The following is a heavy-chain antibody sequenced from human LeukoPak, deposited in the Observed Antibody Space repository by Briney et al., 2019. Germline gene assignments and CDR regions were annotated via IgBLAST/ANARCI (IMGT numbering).Heavy chain of an antibody. Sequence: SETLSLTCTVSGGSISSSSYYWGWIRQPPGKGLEWIGSIYYSGSTYYNPSLKSRVTISVDTSKNQFSLKLSSVTAADTAVYYCARHSTMMRETSPSDAFDIWGQGTMVTVSS. CDR2: IYYSGST. J-gene: IGHJ3*02. CDR3: ARHSTMMRETSPSDAFDI. V-gene: IGHV4-39*01. D-gene: IGHD3-22*01. CDR1: GGSISSSSYY.